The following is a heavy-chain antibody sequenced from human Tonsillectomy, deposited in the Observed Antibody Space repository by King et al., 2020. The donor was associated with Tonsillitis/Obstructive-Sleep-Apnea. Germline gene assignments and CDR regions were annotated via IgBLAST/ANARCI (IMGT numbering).Heavy chain of an antibody. CDR2: INHSGST. J-gene: IGHJ4*02. V-gene: IGHV4-34*01. D-gene: IGHD5-12*01. CDR1: GGSFSGYY. Sequence: VQLQQWGAGLLKPSETLSLPCAVYGGSFSGYYWSWIRQPPGKGLEWIGEINHSGSTNYNPSLKSRVTISVDTSKNQFSLKLSSVTAADKAVYYCAREGDIVATDYWGQGTLVTVSS. CDR3: AREGDIVATDY.